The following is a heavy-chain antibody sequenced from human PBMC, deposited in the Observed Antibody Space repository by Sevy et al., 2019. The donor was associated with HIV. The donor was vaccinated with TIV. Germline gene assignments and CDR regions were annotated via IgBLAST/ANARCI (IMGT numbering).Heavy chain of an antibody. CDR2: VSGSSNYI. CDR1: GFTFNNYN. CDR3: ARGPPDGSYDYFDY. V-gene: IGHV3-21*06. Sequence: GESLKISCATSGFTFNNYNMNWVRQAPGKGLEWVSSVSGSSNYIYYAESVKGRFIISRDNTKNTLYLQMNSLRVDETALYYCARGPPDGSYDYFDYWGQGTLVTVSS. D-gene: IGHD3-10*01. J-gene: IGHJ4*02.